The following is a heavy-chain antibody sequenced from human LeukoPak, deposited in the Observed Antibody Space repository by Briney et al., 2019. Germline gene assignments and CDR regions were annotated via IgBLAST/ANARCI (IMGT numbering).Heavy chain of an antibody. V-gene: IGHV4-4*07. J-gene: IGHJ6*03. CDR3: ARERTLGRHYYMDV. CDR1: GGSISSYY. Sequence: SETLSLTCTVSGGSISSYYWSWIRQPAGKGLEWIGRIYTSGSTNYNPSLKSRVTMSVDTSKNQFSLKLSSVTAADTAVYYCARERTLGRHYYMDVWGKGTTVTISS. CDR2: IYTSGST. D-gene: IGHD1-1*01.